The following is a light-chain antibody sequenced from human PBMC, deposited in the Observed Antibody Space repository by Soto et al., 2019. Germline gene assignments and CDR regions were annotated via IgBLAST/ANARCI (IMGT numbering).Light chain of an antibody. V-gene: IGLV2-11*01. J-gene: IGLJ2*01. CDR1: SSDVGDYSY. Sequence: QSALTQPRSVSGSPGQSVTISCTGTSSDVGDYSYVSWYQQHPGKAPKFIIYDVNKRPSGVPDRFSGSKSGNTASLTVSGLQAKDEADYYCCSYAGSYTLVFGGGTKLTVL. CDR2: DVN. CDR3: CSYAGSYTLV.